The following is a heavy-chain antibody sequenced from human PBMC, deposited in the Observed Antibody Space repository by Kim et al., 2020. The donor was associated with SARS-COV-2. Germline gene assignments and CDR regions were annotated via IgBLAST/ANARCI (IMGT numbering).Heavy chain of an antibody. CDR3: ARDIVVVTASQSPEDAFDI. V-gene: IGHV1-8*01. D-gene: IGHD2-21*02. Sequence: ASVKVSCKASGYTFTSYDINWVRQATGQGLEWMGWMNPNSGNTGYAQKFQGRVTMTRNTSISTAYMELSSLRSEDTAVYYCARDIVVVTASQSPEDAFDIWGQGTMVTVSS. CDR2: MNPNSGNT. CDR1: GYTFTSYD. J-gene: IGHJ3*02.